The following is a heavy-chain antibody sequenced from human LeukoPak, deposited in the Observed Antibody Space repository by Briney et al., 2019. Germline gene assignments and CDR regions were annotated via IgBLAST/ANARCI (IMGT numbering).Heavy chain of an antibody. CDR2: IIPILGIA. Sequence: ASVKVSCKASGDTFTSYAISWVRQAPGQRLEWMGRIIPILGIANYAQKFQGRVTITADKSTSTAYMELSSLRSEDTAVYYCATSRRGDYDFWSGYSHWGQGTLVTVSS. J-gene: IGHJ4*02. V-gene: IGHV1-69*04. CDR1: GDTFTSYA. D-gene: IGHD3-3*01. CDR3: ATSRRGDYDFWSGYSH.